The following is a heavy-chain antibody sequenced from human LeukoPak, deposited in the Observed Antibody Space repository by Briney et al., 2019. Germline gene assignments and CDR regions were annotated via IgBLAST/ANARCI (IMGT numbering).Heavy chain of an antibody. CDR1: GYTFTSYD. CDR3: ARVYSFPDSYWNYSPFDY. Sequence: ASVKVSCKASGYTFTSYDINWVRQATGQGLEWMGWMNPNSGNTGYAQKFQGRVTMTRNTSLSTAYMELSSLRSEDTAVYYCARVYSFPDSYWNYSPFDYWGQGTLVTVSS. CDR2: MNPNSGNT. J-gene: IGHJ4*02. D-gene: IGHD1-7*01. V-gene: IGHV1-8*01.